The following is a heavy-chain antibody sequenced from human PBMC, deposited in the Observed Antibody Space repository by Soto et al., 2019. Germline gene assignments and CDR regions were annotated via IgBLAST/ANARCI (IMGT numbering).Heavy chain of an antibody. D-gene: IGHD2-2*01. V-gene: IGHV1-69*08. CDR2: IIPILGIA. CDR3: ARESEDIVVVPANYYMDV. Sequence: QVQPVQSGAEVKKPGSSVKVSCKASGGTFSSYTISWVRQAPGQGLEWMGRIIPILGIANYAQKFQGRVTITADKSTSTAYMELSSLRSEDTAVYYCARESEDIVVVPANYYMDVWGKGTTVTVSS. CDR1: GGTFSSYT. J-gene: IGHJ6*03.